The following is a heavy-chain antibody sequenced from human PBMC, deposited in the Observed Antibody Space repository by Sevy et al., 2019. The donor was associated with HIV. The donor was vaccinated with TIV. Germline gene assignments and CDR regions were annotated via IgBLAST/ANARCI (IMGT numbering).Heavy chain of an antibody. Sequence: SETLSLTCTVSGGSISSYYWSWIRQPPGKGLEWIGYIYYSESANYNPSLKSRVTISVDTSKNQFSLKLSSVTAADTAVCYCARQGRYRIKEYYYYYMDVWGKGTTVTVSS. D-gene: IGHD5-18*01. J-gene: IGHJ6*03. V-gene: IGHV4-59*08. CDR2: IYYSESA. CDR1: GGSISSYY. CDR3: ARQGRYRIKEYYYYYMDV.